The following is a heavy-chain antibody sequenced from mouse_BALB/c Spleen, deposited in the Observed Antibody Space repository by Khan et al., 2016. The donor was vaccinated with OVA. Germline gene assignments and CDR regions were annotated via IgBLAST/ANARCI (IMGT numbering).Heavy chain of an antibody. V-gene: IGHV2-2*02. CDR3: AINYDYDEGLTY. D-gene: IGHD2-4*01. J-gene: IGHJ3*01. CDR1: GFSLTNYG. CDR2: IWSGGST. Sequence: KLVESGPGLVQPSQSLSITCTVSGFSLTNYGVHWVRQSPGKGLEWLGLIWSGGSTDYNAAFISSLSISKDNSKSQVFFKMNSLQANDTSIYYCAINYDYDEGLTYWGEGTLVTVSA.